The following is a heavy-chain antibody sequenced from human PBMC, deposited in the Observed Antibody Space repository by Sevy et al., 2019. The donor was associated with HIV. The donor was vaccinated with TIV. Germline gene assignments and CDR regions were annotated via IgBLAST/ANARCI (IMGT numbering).Heavy chain of an antibody. CDR3: ARHRSAGYDFWSGFKDCHGMDV. CDR1: GGSMSSYH. Sequence: SETLSLTCTVSGGSMSSYHWSWMRQSPEKGLEWIGYINNSGSTNYNPSHKSRVTISLDTSKNQFSLNLGSVTAADTAVYYCARHRSAGYDFWSGFKDCHGMDVWGQGTTVTVSS. J-gene: IGHJ6*02. D-gene: IGHD3-3*01. CDR2: INNSGST. V-gene: IGHV4-59*08.